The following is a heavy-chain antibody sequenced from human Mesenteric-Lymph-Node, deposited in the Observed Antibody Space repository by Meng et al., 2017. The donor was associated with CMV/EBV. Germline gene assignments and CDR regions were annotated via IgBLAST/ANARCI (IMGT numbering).Heavy chain of an antibody. CDR2: IYYSGST. CDR3: ARGVECSN. Sequence: SETLSLTCTVSGASISSYYWSWIRQPPGKGLEWIGYIYYSGSTNYNPSPKSRVTISLDTSKNQFSLNVSSVTAADTAVYYCARGVECSNWGQGTLVTVSS. J-gene: IGHJ4*02. D-gene: IGHD3-10*02. CDR1: GASISSYY. V-gene: IGHV4-59*01.